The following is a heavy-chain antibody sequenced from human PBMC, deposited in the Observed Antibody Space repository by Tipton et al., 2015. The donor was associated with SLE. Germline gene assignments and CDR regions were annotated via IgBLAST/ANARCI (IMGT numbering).Heavy chain of an antibody. CDR1: GFTFSTYN. CDR3: AKDQRFYGSGSYPLYYFDY. J-gene: IGHJ4*02. V-gene: IGHV3-48*01. CDR2: ISRGSNTV. D-gene: IGHD3-10*01. Sequence: GSLRLSCAASGFTFSTYNMNWVRQAPGKGLEWISFISRGSNTVYYADSVKGRFTISRDDAGNSMYLQMDSLRAEDTAVYYCAKDQRFYGSGSYPLYYFDYWGQGTLVTVSS.